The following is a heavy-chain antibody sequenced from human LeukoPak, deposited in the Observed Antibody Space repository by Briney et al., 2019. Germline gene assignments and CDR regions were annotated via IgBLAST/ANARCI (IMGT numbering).Heavy chain of an antibody. Sequence: SETLSLTCGVSGGSVINTNWWTWVRQPPGKGLEGIGEVHLDGRTNYNPSLESRLTMSVDVSENQVSLKLTSVTAADTAVYYCAREGGFYRPLDYSGQGTLVTVSS. CDR2: VHLDGRT. J-gene: IGHJ4*02. V-gene: IGHV4-4*02. CDR3: AREGGFYRPLDY. D-gene: IGHD3-3*01. CDR1: GGSVINTNW.